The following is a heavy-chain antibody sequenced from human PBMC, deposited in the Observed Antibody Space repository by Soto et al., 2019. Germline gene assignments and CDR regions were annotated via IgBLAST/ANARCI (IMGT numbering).Heavy chain of an antibody. CDR1: GGTFSSYA. Sequence: GASVKVSCKASGGTFSSYAISWVRQAPGQGLEWVGGIIPIFGTANYAQKFQGRVTITADESTSTAYMELSSLRSEDTAVYYCARGASPLIDDWGQGTLVTVSS. CDR2: IIPIFGTA. V-gene: IGHV1-69*13. CDR3: ARGASPLIDD. D-gene: IGHD1-26*01. J-gene: IGHJ4*02.